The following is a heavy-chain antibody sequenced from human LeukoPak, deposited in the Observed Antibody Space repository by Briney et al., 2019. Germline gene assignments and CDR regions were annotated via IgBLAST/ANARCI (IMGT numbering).Heavy chain of an antibody. V-gene: IGHV3-66*01. CDR2: IYSGGST. CDR3: ARSSGLHYYYYGMDV. CDR1: GFTFSSNY. Sequence: PGGSLRLSCAASGFTFSSNYMSWVRQAPGKGLEWVSVIYSGGSTYYADSVKGRFTISRDNSKNTLYLQMNSLRAEDTAVYYCARSSGLHYYYYGMDVWGQGTTVTVSS. D-gene: IGHD2-15*01. J-gene: IGHJ6*02.